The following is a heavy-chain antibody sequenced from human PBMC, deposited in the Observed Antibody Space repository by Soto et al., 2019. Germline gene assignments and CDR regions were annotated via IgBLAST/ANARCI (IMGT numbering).Heavy chain of an antibody. Sequence: GGSLRLSCAASGFTVSSNYMSWVRQAPGKGLEWVSVIYSGGSTYYADSVKGRFTISRDNSKNTLYLQMNSLRAEDTAVYYCATAHGYSSGWYVRYFDCWGQGTIVTVYS. CDR2: IYSGGST. CDR1: GFTVSSNY. J-gene: IGHJ4*02. CDR3: ATAHGYSSGWYVRYFDC. D-gene: IGHD6-19*01. V-gene: IGHV3-53*01.